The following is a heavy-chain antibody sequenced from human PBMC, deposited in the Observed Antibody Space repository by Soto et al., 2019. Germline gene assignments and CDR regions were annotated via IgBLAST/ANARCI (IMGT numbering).Heavy chain of an antibody. CDR2: IYSGGST. V-gene: IGHV3-66*01. CDR3: ARAGVVVAHNAPGGDY. Sequence: GGSLRLSCAASGFTVSSNYMSWVRQAPGKGLEWVSVIYSGGSTYYADSVKGRFTISRDNSKNTLYLQMNSLRAEDTAVYYCARAGVVVAHNAPGGDYWGQGTLVTVSS. D-gene: IGHD2-15*01. CDR1: GFTVSSNY. J-gene: IGHJ4*02.